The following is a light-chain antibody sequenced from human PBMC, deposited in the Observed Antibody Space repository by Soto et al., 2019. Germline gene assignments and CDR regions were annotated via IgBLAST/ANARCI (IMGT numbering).Light chain of an antibody. J-gene: IGKJ1*01. V-gene: IGKV1-5*03. Sequence: DIHMSQSPSTLSGSLGDRGTITCLASQTISSWLAWYQQKPGKAPKFLIYKASTLKSGVPSRFSGSGSGTEFTLTISSLQPDDFATYYCQQYNSYSRTFGQGTKVDI. CDR2: KAS. CDR3: QQYNSYSRT. CDR1: QTISSW.